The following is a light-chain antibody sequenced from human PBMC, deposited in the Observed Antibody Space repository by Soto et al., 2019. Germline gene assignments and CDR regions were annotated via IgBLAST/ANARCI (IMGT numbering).Light chain of an antibody. CDR2: DAS. CDR3: HHYGTSPWT. CDR1: QTVRRNF. J-gene: IGKJ1*01. Sequence: EIVLTQSPCTLSLSPGDRATISCGASQTVRRNFLAWYQKRPGMAPRLLIYDASSRATGIPYRFSGSGSGTEFTLTISSLEPEDFAVYYCHHYGTSPWTFGQGTKVDIK. V-gene: IGKV3D-20*01.